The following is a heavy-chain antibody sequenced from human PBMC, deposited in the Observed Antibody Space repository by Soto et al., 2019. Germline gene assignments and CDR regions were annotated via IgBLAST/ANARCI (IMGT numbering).Heavy chain of an antibody. CDR1: GGTFSNDA. D-gene: IGHD3-10*01. CDR3: ARQRVGEMATWGYFDY. J-gene: IGHJ4*02. CDR2: IVHLFGTP. V-gene: IGHV1-69*01. Sequence: QVQLVQSGAEVKKPGSSVKVSCKASGGTFSNDAFSWVRQAPGQGLQWVGGIVHLFGTPNYAQDFQGRVTITADESSSTTYMELSGLRSTDTAVYYCARQRVGEMATWGYFDYWGQGTLVTVSS.